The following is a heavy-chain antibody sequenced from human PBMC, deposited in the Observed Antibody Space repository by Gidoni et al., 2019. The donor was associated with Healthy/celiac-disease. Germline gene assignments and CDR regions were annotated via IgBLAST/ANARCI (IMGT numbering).Heavy chain of an antibody. D-gene: IGHD6-6*01. V-gene: IGHV4-59*01. J-gene: IGHJ5*02. Sequence: QVQLQESGPGLVKPSETLSLTCTVSGGSISSYYWSWIRQPPGKGLEWIGYIYYSGSTNYNPSLKSRVTISVDTSKNQFSLKLSSVTAADTAVYYCARDGVYGNWFDPWGQGTLVTVSS. CDR1: GGSISSYY. CDR2: IYYSGST. CDR3: ARDGVYGNWFDP.